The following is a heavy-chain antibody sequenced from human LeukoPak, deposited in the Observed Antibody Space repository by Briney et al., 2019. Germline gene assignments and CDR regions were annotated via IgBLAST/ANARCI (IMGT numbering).Heavy chain of an antibody. D-gene: IGHD3-22*01. V-gene: IGHV1-8*01. J-gene: IGHJ4*02. CDR1: GFTFTSYD. CDR3: ASPTYYYDSSGYSLEY. CDR2: MNPNSGNT. Sequence: ASVKVSCKASGFTFTSYDINWVRQATGQGLEWMGWMNPNSGNTGYAQKFQGRVTMTRNTSISTAYMELSSLRSEDTAVYYCASPTYYYDSSGYSLEYRGQGTLVTVSS.